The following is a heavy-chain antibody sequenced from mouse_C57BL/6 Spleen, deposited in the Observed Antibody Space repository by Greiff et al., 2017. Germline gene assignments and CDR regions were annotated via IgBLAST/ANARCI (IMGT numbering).Heavy chain of an antibody. CDR2: FYPGSGSI. D-gene: IGHD1-1*01. Sequence: QVQLQQSGAELVKPGASVKLSCKASGYTFTEYTIHWVKQRSGQGLEWIGWFYPGSGSIKYNVKFKDKATLTADKSSSTVYMELSRLTSEDSAVYFCARHEEVYYYGSSHTYFDVWGTGTTVTVSS. CDR1: GYTFTEYT. CDR3: ARHEEVYYYGSSHTYFDV. V-gene: IGHV1-62-2*01. J-gene: IGHJ1*03.